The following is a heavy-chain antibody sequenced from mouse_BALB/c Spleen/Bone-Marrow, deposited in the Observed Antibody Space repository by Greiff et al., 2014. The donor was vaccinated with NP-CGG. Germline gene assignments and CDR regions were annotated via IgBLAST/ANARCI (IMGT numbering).Heavy chain of an antibody. Sequence: EVQLQQSGPELVKPGASVKISCKASGYSFTGYTMNWVKQSHGKNLEWIGLINPYNGGTSYNQKFKGRAALTVDKSSSTAYMELLGLTSEDSAVYYCARSGLYYGNYLYAMDFWGQGTSVTVSS. CDR2: INPYNGGT. J-gene: IGHJ4*01. V-gene: IGHV1-18*01. CDR1: GYSFTGYT. CDR3: ARSGLYYGNYLYAMDF. D-gene: IGHD2-1*01.